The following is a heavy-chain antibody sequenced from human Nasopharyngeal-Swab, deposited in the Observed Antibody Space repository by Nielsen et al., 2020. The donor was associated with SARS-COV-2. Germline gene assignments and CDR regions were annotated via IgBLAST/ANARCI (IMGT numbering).Heavy chain of an antibody. CDR3: ARTGDRDIVVVPAALWAFDI. Sequence: SETLSLTCTVSGGSISSYYWSWIRQPPGKGLEWIGYIYYSGSTNYNPSLKSRVTISVDTSKNQFSLKLSSVTAADTAVYYCARTGDRDIVVVPAALWAFDIWGQGTMVTVSS. V-gene: IGHV4-59*01. CDR2: IYYSGST. J-gene: IGHJ3*02. D-gene: IGHD2-2*01. CDR1: GGSISSYY.